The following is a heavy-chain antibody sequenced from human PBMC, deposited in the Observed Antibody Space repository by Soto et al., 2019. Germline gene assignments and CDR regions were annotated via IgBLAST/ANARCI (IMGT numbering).Heavy chain of an antibody. V-gene: IGHV3-11*06. Sequence: QVQVVESGGGLVKPGGSLRLSCAASGFTFSDYYMSWIRQAPGKGLEWVSFISSSSDSKKYADFVKGRFTISRDNAKNSLYLQLNSLRAEDTAVYYCARGGVKGTTSRGQVYNWGQGTLVTVSS. CDR3: ARGGVKGTTSRGQVYN. J-gene: IGHJ4*02. CDR1: GFTFSDYY. D-gene: IGHD1-7*01. CDR2: ISSSSDSK.